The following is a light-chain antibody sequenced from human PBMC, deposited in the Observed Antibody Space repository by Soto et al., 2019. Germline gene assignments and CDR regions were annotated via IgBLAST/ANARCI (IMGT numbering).Light chain of an antibody. CDR3: SSYTTSSTLA. CDR1: SSDVGAYKY. V-gene: IGLV2-14*01. CDR2: EVT. Sequence: QSALTQPASVSGSPGQSITISCTGTSSDVGAYKYVSWYQQHPGKAPKLMIFEVTNRPSGISNRFSGSKSGNTASLMISGLQAEDEADYYCSSYTTSSTLAFGGGTKVTVL. J-gene: IGLJ3*02.